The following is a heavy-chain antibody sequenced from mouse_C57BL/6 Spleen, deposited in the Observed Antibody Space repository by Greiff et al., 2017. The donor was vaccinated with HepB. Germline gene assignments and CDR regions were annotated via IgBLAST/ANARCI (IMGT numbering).Heavy chain of an antibody. CDR2: INPSSGYT. CDR1: GYTFTSYT. D-gene: IGHD2-2*01. J-gene: IGHJ2*01. CDR3: AREEGYDVVDY. Sequence: VQLQQSGAELARPGASVKMSCKASGYTFTSYTMHWVKQRPGQGLEWIGYINPSSGYTKYNQKFKDKATLTADQSSSTAYMQLSSLTSEDSAVYYCAREEGYDVVDYWGQGTTLTVSS. V-gene: IGHV1-4*01.